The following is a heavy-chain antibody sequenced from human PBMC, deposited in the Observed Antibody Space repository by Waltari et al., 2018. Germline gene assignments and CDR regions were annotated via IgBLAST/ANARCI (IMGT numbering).Heavy chain of an antibody. CDR2: INTKSGDT. CDR3: ARDLYSGYDFLLPFDY. Sequence: QVQLVQSGGEVKKPGASVKVSCETSGYTFTSFAISWARQAHGQGLEWLGWINTKSGDTNYAQRFQGRVTMTTDTSTSTAYMELKSLTSDDTAVYYCARDLYSGYDFLLPFDYWGQGSLVTVSS. CDR1: GYTFTSFA. V-gene: IGHV1-18*01. J-gene: IGHJ4*02. D-gene: IGHD5-12*01.